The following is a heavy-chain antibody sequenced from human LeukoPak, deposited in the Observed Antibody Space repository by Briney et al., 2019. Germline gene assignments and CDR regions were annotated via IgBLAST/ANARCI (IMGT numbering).Heavy chain of an antibody. Sequence: GGSLRLSCAASGFTFSSYTMSWVRQAPGKGLEWVSTITTSDGETYYADSVKGRFTVSRDNSKNTLFLQMNSLRAEDTAVYYCAKDGGLWVSAHWGDSWGRGTLVTVSS. CDR1: GFTFSSYT. CDR3: AKDGGLWVSAHWGDS. V-gene: IGHV3-23*01. CDR2: ITTSDGET. J-gene: IGHJ4*02. D-gene: IGHD7-27*01.